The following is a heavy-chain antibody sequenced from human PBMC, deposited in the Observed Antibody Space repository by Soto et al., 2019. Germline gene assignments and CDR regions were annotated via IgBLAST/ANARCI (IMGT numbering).Heavy chain of an antibody. J-gene: IGHJ3*02. CDR3: ARGADIVVVTAIDAFDI. V-gene: IGHV3-33*01. CDR1: GFTFSSYG. D-gene: IGHD2-21*02. CDR2: IWYDGSNK. Sequence: GGSLRLSCAASGFTFSSYGMHWVRQAPGKGLEWVAVIWYDGSNKYYADSVKGRFTISRDNSKNTLYLQMNSLRAEDTAVYYCARGADIVVVTAIDAFDIWGQGTMVTVSS.